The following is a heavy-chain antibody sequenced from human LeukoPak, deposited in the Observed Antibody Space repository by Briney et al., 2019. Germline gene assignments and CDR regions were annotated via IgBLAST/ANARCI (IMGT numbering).Heavy chain of an antibody. V-gene: IGHV4-59*09. Sequence: GTTNYNPSLKSRVIISRDTSKSQFSLKLSSVTAADTAVYYCARGSGWCDFWGQGALVTVSS. D-gene: IGHD6-19*01. J-gene: IGHJ5*01. CDR3: ARGSGWCDF. CDR2: GTT.